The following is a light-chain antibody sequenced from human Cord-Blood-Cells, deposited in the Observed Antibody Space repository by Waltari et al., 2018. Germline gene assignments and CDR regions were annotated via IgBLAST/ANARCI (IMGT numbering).Light chain of an antibody. J-gene: IGLJ3*02. CDR1: ISDVVISNL. Sequence: QSALTQPASVSGSPGQSITISCTGTISDVVISNLLSWYQQHPGKSPKLLIYEGSKRPSGVSNRFSGSKSGNTASLTISGLQAEDEADYYCCSYAGSSTWVFGGGTKLTVL. CDR2: EGS. CDR3: CSYAGSSTWV. V-gene: IGLV2-23*01.